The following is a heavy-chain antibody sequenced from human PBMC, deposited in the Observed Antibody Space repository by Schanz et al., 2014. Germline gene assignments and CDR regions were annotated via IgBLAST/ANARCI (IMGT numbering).Heavy chain of an antibody. CDR2: IKQDGSEK. D-gene: IGHD2-2*01. CDR1: GFTFSSYG. J-gene: IGHJ4*02. CDR3: AKVAPAATYLDS. Sequence: VHLVESGGGVVQPGRSLRLSCAASGFTFSSYGMHWVRQAPGRGLEWVANIKQDGSEKYYVDSVKGRFTISRDNAKNSLFLQMNSLSAEDTAVYYCAKVAPAATYLDSWGLGTLVTVSS. V-gene: IGHV3-7*03.